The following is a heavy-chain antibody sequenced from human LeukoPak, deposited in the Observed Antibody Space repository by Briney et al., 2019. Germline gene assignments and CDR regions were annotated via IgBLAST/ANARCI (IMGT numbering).Heavy chain of an antibody. CDR3: AKEPQKNDYYYGMDV. V-gene: IGHV3-30-3*01. J-gene: IGHJ6*02. CDR1: GFTFSSYA. CDR2: ISYDGSNK. Sequence: GGSLRLSCAASGFTFSSYAMHWVRQAPGRGLEWVAVISYDGSNKYYADSVKGRFTISRDNSKNTLYLQMNSLRAEDTAVYYCAKEPQKNDYYYGMDVWGQGTTVTVSS. D-gene: IGHD1-1*01.